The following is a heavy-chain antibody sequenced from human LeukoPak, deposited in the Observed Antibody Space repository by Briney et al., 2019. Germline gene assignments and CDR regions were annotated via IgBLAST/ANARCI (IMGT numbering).Heavy chain of an antibody. CDR1: GLTFSSYA. CDR2: VGRSGADT. CDR3: VKHSGGVYGNSDY. J-gene: IGHJ4*02. Sequence: GGSLRLSCAASGLTFSSYAGSWLRQAPGKGLEWVSTVGRSGADTYYADSVRGRFTISKDSSKNTLQMNSLSAEDTAIYYCVKHSGGVYGNSDYWGQGILVTVSS. V-gene: IGHV3-23*01. D-gene: IGHD1-1*01.